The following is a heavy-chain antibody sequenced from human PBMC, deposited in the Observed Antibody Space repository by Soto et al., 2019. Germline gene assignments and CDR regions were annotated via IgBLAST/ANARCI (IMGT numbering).Heavy chain of an antibody. Sequence: HPGGSLRLSCAASGSTFSSYAMSWVRQAPGKGLEWVSAISGSGGSTYYADSVRGRFTMSRDNSKNTLFLQMSSLRAEDTAVYYCAKGTGQFYNFYPMDVWGQGTTVTVSS. V-gene: IGHV3-23*01. CDR1: GSTFSSYA. J-gene: IGHJ6*02. CDR3: AKGTGQFYNFYPMDV. CDR2: ISGSGGST.